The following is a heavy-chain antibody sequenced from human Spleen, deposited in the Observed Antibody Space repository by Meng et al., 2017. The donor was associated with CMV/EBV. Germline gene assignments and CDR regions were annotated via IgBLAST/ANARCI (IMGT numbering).Heavy chain of an antibody. D-gene: IGHD5-12*01. CDR1: GFTFSRYA. CDR2: ISSSGGST. CDR3: AKGVETTTIIEDAFDI. Sequence: GESLKISCAGSGFTFSRYAMGWVRQAPGKGLEWVSVISSSGGSTDYADSVQGRFTISRDNSKNTLYLQMHSLRAEDTAIYYCAKGVETTTIIEDAFDIWGPGTTVTVSS. J-gene: IGHJ3*02. V-gene: IGHV3-23*01.